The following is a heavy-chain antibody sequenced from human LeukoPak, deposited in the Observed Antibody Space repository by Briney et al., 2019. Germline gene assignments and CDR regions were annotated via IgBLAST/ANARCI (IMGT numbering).Heavy chain of an antibody. CDR3: ARHSRDYYDSSGYYIFDY. J-gene: IGHJ4*02. D-gene: IGHD3-22*01. CDR2: VYHSGSA. Sequence: KPSETLSLTCAVSGYSISRGSYWGWIRQPPGKGLEWIGSVYHSGSAYYNPSLKSRVTISVDTSKNQFSLKLTSVTAADTAVYYCARHSRDYYDSSGYYIFDYWGQGTLVTVSS. CDR1: GYSISRGSY. V-gene: IGHV4-38-2*01.